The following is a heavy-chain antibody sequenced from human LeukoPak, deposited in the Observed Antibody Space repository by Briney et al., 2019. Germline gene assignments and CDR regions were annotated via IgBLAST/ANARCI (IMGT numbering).Heavy chain of an antibody. CDR1: GYSISRGYY. CDR2: IYHSGST. J-gene: IGHJ2*01. Sequence: PSETLSLTCAVSGYSISRGYYWGWIRQPPGKGLEWIGSIYHSGSTYYNPSLKSRVTISVDTSKNQFSLKLSSVTAADTAVYYCARKGFLEWSSNWYFDLWGRGTLVTVSS. V-gene: IGHV4-38-2*01. CDR3: ARKGFLEWSSNWYFDL. D-gene: IGHD3-3*01.